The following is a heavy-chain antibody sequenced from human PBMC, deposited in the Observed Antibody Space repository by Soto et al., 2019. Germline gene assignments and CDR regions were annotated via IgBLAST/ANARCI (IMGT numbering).Heavy chain of an antibody. Sequence: EVQLVESGGGLVQPGGSLRVSCAASGFTLSRYSMNWVRQAPGKGLEWLSYIDSSSGTIYYAASVKGRFIISRDNAKNPLYLQKNSLRDEDTAVYYRARGGVTTNFGDSWGQGTLVTVSS. CDR1: GFTLSRYS. V-gene: IGHV3-48*02. D-gene: IGHD4-17*01. J-gene: IGHJ4*02. CDR3: ARGGVTTNFGDS. CDR2: IDSSSGTI.